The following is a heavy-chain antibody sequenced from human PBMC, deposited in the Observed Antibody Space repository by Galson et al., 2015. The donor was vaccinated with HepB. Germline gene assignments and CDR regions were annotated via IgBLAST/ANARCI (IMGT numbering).Heavy chain of an antibody. CDR3: ARDLSRQSGYWSVRLDY. D-gene: IGHD3-3*01. Sequence: SLRLSCAASGFTFSSYAMHWVRQAPGKGLEYVSAISSNGGSTYYADSVKGRFTISRDNSKNTLYLQMSSLRAEDTAVYYCARDLSRQSGYWSVRLDYWGQGTLVTVSS. CDR2: ISSNGGST. V-gene: IGHV3-64D*06. CDR1: GFTFSSYA. J-gene: IGHJ4*02.